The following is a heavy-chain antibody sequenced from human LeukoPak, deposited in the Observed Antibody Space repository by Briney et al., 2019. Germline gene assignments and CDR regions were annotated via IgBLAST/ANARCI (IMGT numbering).Heavy chain of an antibody. J-gene: IGHJ5*02. CDR3: ARYQAVAGIKNNWFDP. V-gene: IGHV1-18*01. CDR1: GYTFTSYG. CDR2: ISVYNGHT. Sequence: PGASVKVSCKASGYTFTSYGISWVRQAPGQGLEWMGWISVYNGHTNYAPNAQKLQGRVTMTTDTSTSTAYMELRSLRSDDTAVYYCARYQAVAGIKNNWFDPWGQGTLVTVSS. D-gene: IGHD6-19*01.